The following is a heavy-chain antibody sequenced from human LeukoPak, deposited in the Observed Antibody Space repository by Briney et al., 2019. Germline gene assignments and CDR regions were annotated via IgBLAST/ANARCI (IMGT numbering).Heavy chain of an antibody. CDR3: ARDPGVYIAAAGTGGCD. J-gene: IGHJ4*02. D-gene: IGHD6-13*01. Sequence: GGSLRLSCAASGFTFSSYGMHWVRQAPGKGLEWVAVIWYDGSNKYYADSVKGRFTISRDNSKNTLYLQMNSLRAEDTAVYYCARDPGVYIAAAGTGGCDWGQGTLVTVSS. V-gene: IGHV3-33*01. CDR1: GFTFSSYG. CDR2: IWYDGSNK.